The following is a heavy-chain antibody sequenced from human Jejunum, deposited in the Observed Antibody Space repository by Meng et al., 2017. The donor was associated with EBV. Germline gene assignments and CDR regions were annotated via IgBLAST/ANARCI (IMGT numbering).Heavy chain of an antibody. CDR1: GDSIKSDDYY. D-gene: IGHD1-14*01. V-gene: IGHV4-30-4*01. Sequence: QLQESGPGLVNPSQTLSLTCTVSGDSIKSDDYYWNWIRQAPGKGLEWIGYLLYTGSTYYNPSLKSRVTISLGTSKKQFSLSLTSVTAADTAMYYCARSRQAPGIKGWWLDYWGQGNLVTVSS. J-gene: IGHJ4*02. CDR3: ARSRQAPGIKGWWLDY. CDR2: LLYTGST.